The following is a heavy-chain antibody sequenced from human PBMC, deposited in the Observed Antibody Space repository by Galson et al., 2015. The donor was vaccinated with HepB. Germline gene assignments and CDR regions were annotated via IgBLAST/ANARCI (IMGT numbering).Heavy chain of an antibody. CDR2: ISAYNGNT. Sequence: SVKVSCKASGYTFTSYGISWVRQAPGQGLEWMGWISAYNGNTNYAQKLQGRVTMTTDTSTSTDYMELRSLRSDDTAVYYCARGGYSGYDPPYYYYGMDVWGQGTTVTVSS. CDR1: GYTFTSYG. V-gene: IGHV1-18*04. J-gene: IGHJ6*02. D-gene: IGHD5-12*01. CDR3: ARGGYSGYDPPYYYYGMDV.